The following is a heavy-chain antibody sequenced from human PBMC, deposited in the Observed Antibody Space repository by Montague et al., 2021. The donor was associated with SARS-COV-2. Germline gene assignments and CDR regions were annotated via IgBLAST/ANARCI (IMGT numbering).Heavy chain of an antibody. Sequence: SETLSLTCTVSGGSISTSYWSWSWQPPGKGLEWVWNGYNTESTNSNHTLRIRVTISGDTAKDQISLNLSSVSAADTAVYYCARLIYHNSMYGFDVWGQGTTVTVSS. D-gene: IGHD3-10*01. J-gene: IGHJ6*02. V-gene: IGHV4-59*01. CDR1: GGSISTSY. CDR2: GYNTEST. CDR3: ARLIYHNSMYGFDV.